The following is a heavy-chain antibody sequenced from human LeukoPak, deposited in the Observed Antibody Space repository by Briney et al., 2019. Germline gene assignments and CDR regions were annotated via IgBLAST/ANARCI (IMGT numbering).Heavy chain of an antibody. CDR2: IIPILGIA. CDR3: AKGYRCSGGSCPNWYFDL. V-gene: IGHV1-69*04. Sequence: GASVKVSCKASGGTFSSYAISWVRQAPGQGLEWMGRIIPILGIANYAQKFQGRVTITADKSTSTAYMELSSLRSEDTAVYYCAKGYRCSGGSCPNWYFDLWGRGTLVTVSS. CDR1: GGTFSSYA. D-gene: IGHD2-15*01. J-gene: IGHJ2*01.